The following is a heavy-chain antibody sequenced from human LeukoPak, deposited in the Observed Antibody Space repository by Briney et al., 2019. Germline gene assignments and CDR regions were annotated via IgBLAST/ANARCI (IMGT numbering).Heavy chain of an antibody. CDR2: IGNDGSYR. V-gene: IGHV3-30*02. J-gene: IGHJ6*03. CDR1: GFTFSFYG. D-gene: IGHD3-22*01. CDR3: AKDGSYYHSSGQKYYYYYMDV. Sequence: GGSLRLSCEASGFTFSFYGLHWVRQAPGKGLEWVAFIGNDGSYRYEADSMRGRFTISRDNSKNTLYLQISSLRAEDTAVYYCAKDGSYYHSSGQKYYYYYMDVWGKGTTVTVSS.